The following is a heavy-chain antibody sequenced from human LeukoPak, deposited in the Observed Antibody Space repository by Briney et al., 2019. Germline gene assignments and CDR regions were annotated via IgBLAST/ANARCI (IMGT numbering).Heavy chain of an antibody. CDR3: ARDPLGGDYGTKWFDP. D-gene: IGHD4-17*01. CDR2: IKQDGSEK. J-gene: IGHJ5*02. Sequence: GGSLRLSCAVSGFTFSSYWMSWVRQAPGKGLEWVANIKQDGSEKYYVDSVKGRFTISRDNAKNSLYLQMNSLRAEDTAVYYCARDPLGGDYGTKWFDPWGQGTLVTVSS. CDR1: GFTFSSYW. V-gene: IGHV3-7*01.